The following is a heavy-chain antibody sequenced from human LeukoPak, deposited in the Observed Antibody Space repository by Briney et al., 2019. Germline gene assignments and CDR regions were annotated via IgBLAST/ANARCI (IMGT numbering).Heavy chain of an antibody. J-gene: IGHJ6*03. CDR1: GYTFTSYY. D-gene: IGHD3-3*01. CDR3: ARGGLITIPLYYYYYMDV. Sequence: VSVKVSCKASGYTFTSYYMHWVRQAPGQGLEWMGIINPSGGSTSYAQKFQGRVTMTRDTSTSTVYMELSSLRSEDTAVYYCARGGLITIPLYYYYYMDVWGKGTTVTVSS. CDR2: INPSGGST. V-gene: IGHV1-46*01.